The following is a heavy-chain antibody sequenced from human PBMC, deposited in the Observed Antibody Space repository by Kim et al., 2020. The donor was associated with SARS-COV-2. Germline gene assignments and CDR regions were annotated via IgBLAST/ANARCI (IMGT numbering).Heavy chain of an antibody. CDR1: GGSISSGGYY. Sequence: SETLSLTCTVSGGSISSGGYYWSWIRQHPGKGLEWIGYVYNTGSAYYNPSLESRVTISVDLSENLFSLRLSSVTAADTAVYYCARGYGGLPDYLDFWGQGTLVTVSS. V-gene: IGHV4-31*03. D-gene: IGHD4-17*01. CDR2: VYNTGSA. J-gene: IGHJ4*02. CDR3: ARGYGGLPDYLDF.